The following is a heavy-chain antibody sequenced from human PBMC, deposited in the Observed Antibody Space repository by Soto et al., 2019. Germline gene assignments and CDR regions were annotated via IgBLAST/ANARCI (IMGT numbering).Heavy chain of an antibody. D-gene: IGHD1-1*01. CDR2: ISGDGATK. CDR1: ALIFSKYA. J-gene: IGHJ6*02. V-gene: IGHV3-23*01. Sequence: GGSLRLSCAASALIFSKYAMTWVRQAPGKGLEYVSGISGDGATKYYPDPVRGQFTISRDNSKNTLTLQMNSLRGEDTAVYYCARNAVHWIRYCAVVWCQGTTGTVSS. CDR3: ARNAVHWIRYCAVV.